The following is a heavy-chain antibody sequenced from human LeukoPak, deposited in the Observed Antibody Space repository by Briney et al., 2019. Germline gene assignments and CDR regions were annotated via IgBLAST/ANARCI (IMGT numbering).Heavy chain of an antibody. CDR2: IYPGDSDI. D-gene: IGHD2-2*01. J-gene: IGHJ3*02. V-gene: IGHV5-51*01. CDR1: GYRFTTYW. CDR3: ARPYCNSTTCPPGAFHI. Sequence: GESLKISCKGSGYRFTTYWIGWVRQMPGKGLEWMGIIYPGDSDIRYSPSFQGQVTISVDKSISTAYLQWSSLKASDTAMYYCARPYCNSTTCPPGAFHIWGQGTMVTVSS.